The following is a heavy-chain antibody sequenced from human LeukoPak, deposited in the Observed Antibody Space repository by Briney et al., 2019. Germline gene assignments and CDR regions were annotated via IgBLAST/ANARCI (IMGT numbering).Heavy chain of an antibody. Sequence: GGSLRLSCAASGFTFSSYGMHWVRQAPGKGLEWVAVIWYDGSNKYYADSVKGRFTISRDNSKNTLYLQMNSLRAEDTAVYYCARGQKHHYGDHFDYWGQGTLVTVSS. CDR1: GFTFSSYG. CDR2: IWYDGSNK. J-gene: IGHJ4*02. D-gene: IGHD4-17*01. V-gene: IGHV3-33*01. CDR3: ARGQKHHYGDHFDY.